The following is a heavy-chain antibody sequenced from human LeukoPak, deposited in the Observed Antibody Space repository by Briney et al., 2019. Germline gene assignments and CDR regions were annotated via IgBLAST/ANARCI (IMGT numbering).Heavy chain of an antibody. CDR1: GDSVSASSTV. D-gene: IGHD2-2*01. J-gene: IGHJ4*02. CDR3: VRGTRSAFDY. Sequence: SQTLSLTCAISGDSVSASSTVWNWIRQSPSRGLEWLGRTYYTSKWYNDYAVSVKSRITINPDTSKNQFSLQLNSVTPEDTAVYYCVRGTRSAFDYWGQGTLVTVSS. V-gene: IGHV6-1*01. CDR2: TYYTSKWYN.